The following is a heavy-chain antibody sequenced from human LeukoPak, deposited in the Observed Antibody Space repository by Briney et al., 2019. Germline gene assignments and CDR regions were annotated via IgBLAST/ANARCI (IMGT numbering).Heavy chain of an antibody. CDR3: ASELRFLEWLPDY. D-gene: IGHD3-3*01. Sequence: PGGSLRLSCAASGFTFSSYLMSWVRQAPGKGLEWVSGISGSGDNTYYAASVQGRFTISRDNSKNTLYLQMNSLRAEDTAVYYCASELRFLEWLPDYWGQGTLVTVSP. V-gene: IGHV3-23*01. J-gene: IGHJ4*02. CDR1: GFTFSSYL. CDR2: ISGSGDNT.